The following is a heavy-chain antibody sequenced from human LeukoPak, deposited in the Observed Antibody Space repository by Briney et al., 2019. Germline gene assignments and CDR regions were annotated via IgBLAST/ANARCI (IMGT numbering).Heavy chain of an antibody. Sequence: ASVKVSCKASGYTFTGYYMHWVRQAPGQGLEWMGWINPNSGGTNYAQKFQGRVTMTRDTSISTAYMGLSRLRSDDTAVYYCARVRRVYGDYEGAFDIWGQGTMVTVSS. D-gene: IGHD4-17*01. CDR3: ARVRRVYGDYEGAFDI. J-gene: IGHJ3*02. V-gene: IGHV1-2*02. CDR2: INPNSGGT. CDR1: GYTFTGYY.